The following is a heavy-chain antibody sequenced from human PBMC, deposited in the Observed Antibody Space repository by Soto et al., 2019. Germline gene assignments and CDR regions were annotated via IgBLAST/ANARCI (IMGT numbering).Heavy chain of an antibody. D-gene: IGHD3-22*01. Sequence: PSETLSLTCAGYGGSFSGYYWSWIRQPPGKGLEWIGDINHSGRVNYSPSLKSRVTISLDTSKNQFSLTLSAVTAADTAMYYCSTRAYDTNGYYRFDPWGQGTLVTVSS. CDR2: INHSGRV. CDR1: GGSFSGYY. J-gene: IGHJ5*01. V-gene: IGHV4-34*01. CDR3: STRAYDTNGYYRFDP.